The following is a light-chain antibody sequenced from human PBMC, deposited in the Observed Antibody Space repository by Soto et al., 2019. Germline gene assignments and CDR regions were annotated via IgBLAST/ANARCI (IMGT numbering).Light chain of an antibody. J-gene: IGKJ2*01. CDR2: GAS. CDR1: QSVSSSY. CDR3: QQYGSSPPYT. V-gene: IGKV3-20*01. Sequence: EIGLTQSPGTLSLSPGERATLSCRASQSVSSSYLAWYQKKPGQAPRLLIYGASSRATGIPDRFSGSGSGTDFTLTISRLEPEDFAVYYCQQYGSSPPYTFGQGTKLEIK.